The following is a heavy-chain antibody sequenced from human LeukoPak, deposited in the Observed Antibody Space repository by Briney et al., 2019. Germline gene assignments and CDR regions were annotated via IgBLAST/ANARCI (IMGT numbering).Heavy chain of an antibody. V-gene: IGHV1-46*01. CDR2: INPSGGST. Sequence: VSVKVSCKASGYTFTSYYMHWVRQAPGQGLEWMGIINPSGGSTSYAQKFQGRVTMTRDTSTSTVYMELSSLRSEDTAVYYCARRGVVVVVAANNWFDPWGQGTLVTVSS. CDR1: GYTFTSYY. D-gene: IGHD2-15*01. J-gene: IGHJ5*02. CDR3: ARRGVVVVVAANNWFDP.